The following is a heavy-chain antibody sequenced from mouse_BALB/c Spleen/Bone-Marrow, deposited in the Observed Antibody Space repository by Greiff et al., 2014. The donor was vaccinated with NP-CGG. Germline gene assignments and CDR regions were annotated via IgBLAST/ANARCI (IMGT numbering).Heavy chain of an antibody. CDR1: GFNIKDTY. D-gene: IGHD2-3*01. J-gene: IGHJ3*01. CDR2: IDPANDNT. CDR3: ARADGYYAWFAY. V-gene: IGHV14-3*02. Sequence: DVQLQESGAEFVKPGASVKLSCTASGFNIKDTYMHWAKRRPEQGLEWIGRIDPANDNTKYDPKFQGKATITADTSSNTAYLQLSSLTSEDTAVYYCARADGYYAWFAYWGQGTLVTVSA.